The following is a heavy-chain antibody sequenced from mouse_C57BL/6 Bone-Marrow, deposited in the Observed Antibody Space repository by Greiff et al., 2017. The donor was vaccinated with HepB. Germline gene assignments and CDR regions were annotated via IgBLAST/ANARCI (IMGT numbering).Heavy chain of an antibody. Sequence: VQLQQSGPELVKPGASVKISCKASGYSFTGYYMNWVKQSPEKSLEWIGEINPSTGGTTYNQKFKAKATLTVDKSSSTAYMQLKSLTSEDSAVYYCAREVKWYFDVWGTWTTVTVSS. CDR1: GYSFTGYY. J-gene: IGHJ1*03. CDR3: AREVKWYFDV. V-gene: IGHV1-42*01. CDR2: INPSTGGT.